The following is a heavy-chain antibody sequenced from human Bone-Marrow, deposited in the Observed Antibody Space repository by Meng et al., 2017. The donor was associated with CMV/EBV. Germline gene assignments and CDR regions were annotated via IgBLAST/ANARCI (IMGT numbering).Heavy chain of an antibody. J-gene: IGHJ4*02. Sequence: GGSLRLSCKGSGYSFTSYWIGWVRQMPGKGLEWMGIIYPGDSDTRYSPSFQGQVTISADKSISTAYLQWSSLKASDTAMYYCARVWGYCSSTSWSLVAVAGEFDYWGQGTLVTVSS. CDR1: GYSFTSYW. CDR2: IYPGDSDT. V-gene: IGHV5-51*01. CDR3: ARVWGYCSSTSWSLVAVAGEFDY. D-gene: IGHD2-2*01.